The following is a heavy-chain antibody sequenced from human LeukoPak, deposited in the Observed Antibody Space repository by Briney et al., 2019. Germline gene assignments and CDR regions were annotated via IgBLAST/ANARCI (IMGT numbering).Heavy chain of an antibody. CDR2: IHYSGST. CDR3: ASVRKGYCSSTSCYAKGYYYYYMDV. V-gene: IGHV4-59*12. Sequence: SETLSLTCTVSGGSITNYYWSWIRQPPGKGLEWIGYIHYSGSTKYKSSLKSRVTISVDTSKNQFSLKLSSVTAADTAVYYCASVRKGYCSSTSCYAKGYYYYYMDVWGKGTTVTISS. CDR1: GGSITNYY. D-gene: IGHD2-2*01. J-gene: IGHJ6*03.